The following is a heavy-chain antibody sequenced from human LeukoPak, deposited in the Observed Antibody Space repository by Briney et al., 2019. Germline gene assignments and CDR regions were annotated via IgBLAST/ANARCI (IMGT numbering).Heavy chain of an antibody. CDR2: IGSDYKT. CDR1: GFTFSGFA. J-gene: IGHJ3*02. V-gene: IGHV3-23*01. CDR3: ARRAHNWGAFDI. D-gene: IGHD3-16*01. Sequence: GGSLRLSCAASGFTFSGFAMTWVRQAPGKGLEWVSSIGSDYKTHYSESVKGRFAISRDNSKSTLFLQMNSLRAEDTAVYYCARRAHNWGAFDIWGQGTMVTVSS.